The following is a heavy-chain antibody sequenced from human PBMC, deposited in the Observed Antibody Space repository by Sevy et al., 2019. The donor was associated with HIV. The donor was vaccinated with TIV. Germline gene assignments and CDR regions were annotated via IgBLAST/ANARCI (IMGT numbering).Heavy chain of an antibody. CDR2: FIPLFGTP. V-gene: IGHV1-69*13. CDR3: ARDSLYSTNWAFDY. J-gene: IGHJ4*02. Sequence: ASVKVSCKASGVTFSNYAISWVRQAPGQGLEGMGGFIPLFGTPSYAQKSQGRVTNTADESTSTAYMELTSLRSEDTAVYYCARDSLYSTNWAFDYWGQGTLVTVSS. CDR1: GVTFSNYA. D-gene: IGHD6-13*01.